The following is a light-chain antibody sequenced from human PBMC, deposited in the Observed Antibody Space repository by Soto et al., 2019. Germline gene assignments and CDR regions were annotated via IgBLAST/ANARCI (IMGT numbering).Light chain of an antibody. CDR2: DAS. V-gene: IGKV3-11*01. CDR1: QSVSTY. Sequence: ILLTQSPATLSLSPGERATLSCRASQSVSTYLAWYQQKPGQAPRLLIYDASNRATGIPARFTGSGSGTDFTLTISSLEPEDFAVYYCQQRRNWPRLAFGGGTKVDIK. CDR3: QQRRNWPRLA. J-gene: IGKJ4*01.